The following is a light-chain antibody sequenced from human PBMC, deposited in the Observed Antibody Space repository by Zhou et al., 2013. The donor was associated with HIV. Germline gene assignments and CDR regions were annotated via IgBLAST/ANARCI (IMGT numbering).Light chain of an antibody. CDR1: QSISNY. CDR2: HVS. Sequence: DIQMTQSPSSLSASVGDRVTITCRSSQSISNYLNWYQQKPGKAPKLLIYHVSKLQSGVAPRFNGSGSGTDFTLTIGSLRPEDFASYYCQQSYSVPVTFGGGT. V-gene: IGKV1-39*01. J-gene: IGKJ4*01. CDR3: QQSYSVPVT.